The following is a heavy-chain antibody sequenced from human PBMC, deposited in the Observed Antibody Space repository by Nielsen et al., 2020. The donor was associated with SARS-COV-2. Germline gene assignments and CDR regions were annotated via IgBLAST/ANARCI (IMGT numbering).Heavy chain of an antibody. CDR1: EFTFSAYG. D-gene: IGHD2-15*01. V-gene: IGHV3-48*02. CDR3: ARRGYCSGGSCSDYYYYGMDV. J-gene: IGHJ6*02. CDR2: ISSGSSTI. Sequence: GESLKISCAASEFTFSAYGMNWVRQAPGKGLEWVSYISSGSSTIYYVDSVKGRFTISRDSAKNLVYLQMNSLRDEDTAVYYCARRGYCSGGSCSDYYYYGMDVWGQGTTVTVSS.